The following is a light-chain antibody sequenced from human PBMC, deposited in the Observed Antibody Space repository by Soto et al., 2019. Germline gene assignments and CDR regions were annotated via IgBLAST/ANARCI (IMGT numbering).Light chain of an antibody. J-gene: IGKJ3*01. CDR2: LGS. V-gene: IGKV2-28*01. CDR1: QSLLDSNGYNF. CDR3: MQALQTPRT. Sequence: DIVMTQSPLSLPVTPGEPASISCRSSQSLLDSNGYNFLDWYLQKPGQSPQLLISLGSNRASGVTDRFSGSGSGTDFTLKISRVEAEDVGVYYCMQALQTPRTFGPGTKVDIK.